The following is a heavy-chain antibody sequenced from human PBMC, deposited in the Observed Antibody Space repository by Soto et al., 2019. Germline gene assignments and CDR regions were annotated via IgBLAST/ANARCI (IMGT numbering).Heavy chain of an antibody. CDR2: IWYDGSNK. V-gene: IGHV3-33*01. CDR1: GFSLSSYG. D-gene: IGHD2-2*01. Sequence: GGSLGLSCAASGFSLSSYGMHWVRQAPGKGLEWVAVIWYDGSNKYYADSVKGRFTISRDNSKNTLYLQMNSLRAEDTAVYYCPRAGQYQLPRTYYYYYGMDVWGQGTTVTVSS. J-gene: IGHJ6*02. CDR3: PRAGQYQLPRTYYYYYGMDV.